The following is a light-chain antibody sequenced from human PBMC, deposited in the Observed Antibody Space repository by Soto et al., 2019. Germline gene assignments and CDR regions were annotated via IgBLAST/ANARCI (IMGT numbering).Light chain of an antibody. V-gene: IGLV1-44*01. CDR3: AAWDDSLNGPV. CDR1: SSNIGTNT. Sequence: QAVVTQPPSASGTPGQRVTISCSGGSSNIGTNTVNWYQQLPGTAPKLLIYISDQRPSGVPDRFSGSKSGASASLAISGLXXXXEXXYYCAAWDDSLNGPVFGGGTKLTVL. CDR2: ISD. J-gene: IGLJ2*01.